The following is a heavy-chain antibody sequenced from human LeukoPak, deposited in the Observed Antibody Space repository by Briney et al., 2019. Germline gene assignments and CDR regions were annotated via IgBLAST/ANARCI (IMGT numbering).Heavy chain of an antibody. CDR2: IYSGGGT. CDR3: ARASFWFDYSGYYFDF. Sequence: GESLRLSCAASGFTVSSNYMSWVRQAPGKGLEWVSVIYSGGGTYYADSVKGRFTISRDNSKNTVYLQMNSLRAEDTAVYYCARASFWFDYSGYYFDFWGQGTLVTVS. D-gene: IGHD2-15*01. CDR1: GFTVSSNY. V-gene: IGHV3-66*01. J-gene: IGHJ4*02.